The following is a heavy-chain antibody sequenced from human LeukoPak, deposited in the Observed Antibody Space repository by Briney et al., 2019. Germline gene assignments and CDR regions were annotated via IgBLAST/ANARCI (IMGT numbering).Heavy chain of an antibody. CDR3: ATRGSDFWSGFDY. J-gene: IGHJ4*02. V-gene: IGHV1-24*01. CDR1: GNTLRELP. D-gene: IGHD3-3*01. Sequence: ASVKVSCKLSGNTLRELPIQWVRQAGGKGLEWMAGFDPENAEVVYAQKFQGRVTMTEDTSTNTAYMELTSLTSDDTALYYCATRGSDFWSGFDYWGQGTQVTVSS. CDR2: FDPENAEV.